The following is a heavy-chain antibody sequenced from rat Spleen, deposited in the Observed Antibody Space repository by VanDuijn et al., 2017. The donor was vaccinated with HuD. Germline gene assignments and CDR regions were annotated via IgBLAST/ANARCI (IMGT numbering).Heavy chain of an antibody. V-gene: IGHV2-41*01. D-gene: IGHD1-2*01. Sequence: QVQLKESGPGLVQPSQTLSLTCTVAGFSLTSYNVHWVRQPPGKGLEWMGVIWNTGGTRYNSALKSRLSIRKDTSKSQVFLKMNSFQTEDTATFYCARDAYYSSSPPAYWGQGTLVTVSS. CDR1: GFSLTSYN. J-gene: IGHJ3*01. CDR3: ARDAYYSSSPPAY. CDR2: IWNTGGT.